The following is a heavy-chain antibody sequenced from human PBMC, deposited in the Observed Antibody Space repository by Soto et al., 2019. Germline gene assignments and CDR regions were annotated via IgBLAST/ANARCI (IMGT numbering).Heavy chain of an antibody. CDR3: ARVSARCSGGSCYSRDFVVY. V-gene: IGHV1-69*02. CDR2: IIPILGIA. D-gene: IGHD2-15*01. J-gene: IGHJ4*02. CDR1: GGTFSSYT. Sequence: QVQLVQSGAEVKKPGSSVKVSCKASGGTFSSYTISWVRQAPGQGLEWMGRIIPILGIANYAQKFQGRVTITADKSTSTAYMELSSLRSEDTAVYYCARVSARCSGGSCYSRDFVVYWGQGTLVTVSS.